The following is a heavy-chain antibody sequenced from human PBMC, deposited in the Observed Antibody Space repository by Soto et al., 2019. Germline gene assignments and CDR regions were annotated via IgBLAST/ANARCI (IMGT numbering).Heavy chain of an antibody. CDR2: IIPIFGTA. CDR3: AREWEEMQWLVPGWFDP. D-gene: IGHD6-19*01. Sequence: GASVKVSCKASGGTFSSYAISWVRQAPGQGLEWMGGIIPIFGTANYAQKFQGRVTITRDTSASTAYMELSSLRSEDTAVYYCAREWEEMQWLVPGWFDPWGQGTLVTVSS. V-gene: IGHV1-69*05. CDR1: GGTFSSYA. J-gene: IGHJ5*02.